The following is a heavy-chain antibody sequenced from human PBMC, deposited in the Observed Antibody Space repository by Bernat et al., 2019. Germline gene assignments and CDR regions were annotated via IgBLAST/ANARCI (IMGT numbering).Heavy chain of an antibody. V-gene: IGHV3-7*03. D-gene: IGHD3-10*02. CDR1: GFSFSSYT. J-gene: IGHJ4*02. CDR3: TRGGMFYFDF. CDR2: MKEDGSNI. Sequence: EVQLVESGGGLVQPGGSLRLSCAASGFSFSSYTMSWVRQAPGKGLDWVASMKEDGSNIYYMDSVKGRFTISRDNAENSLYLQMNSLRAEDTAVYYCTRGGMFYFDFWGQGILVTVSS.